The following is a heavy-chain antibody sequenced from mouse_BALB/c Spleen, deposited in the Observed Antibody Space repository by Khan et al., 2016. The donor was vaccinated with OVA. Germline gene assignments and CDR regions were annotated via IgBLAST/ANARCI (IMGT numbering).Heavy chain of an antibody. Sequence: QVQLKESGPGLVAPSQTLSITCTVSGFSLSNYGIHWVRQSPGKGLEWLGVIWAGGSTNHNSALMSRLSISKDNSKSQVFLKIHSLQTDDTAMYYCARAFYNGAWFAYWGQGTLVTVSA. CDR1: GFSLSNYG. D-gene: IGHD1-3*01. CDR3: ARAFYNGAWFAY. J-gene: IGHJ3*01. CDR2: IWAGGST. V-gene: IGHV2-9*02.